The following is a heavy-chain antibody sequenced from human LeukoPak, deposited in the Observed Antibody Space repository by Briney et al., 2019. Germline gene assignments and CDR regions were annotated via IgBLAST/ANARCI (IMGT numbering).Heavy chain of an antibody. J-gene: IGHJ4*02. CDR1: GYTFTGYY. CDR3: ARGNGDYSFDY. D-gene: IGHD4-17*01. CDR2: IIPIFGTA. Sequence: GASVKVSCKASGYTFTGYYMHWVRQAPGQGLEWMGRIIPIFGTANYAQKFQGRVTITTDESTSTAYMELSSLRSEDTAVYYCARGNGDYSFDYWGQGTLVTVSS. V-gene: IGHV1-69*05.